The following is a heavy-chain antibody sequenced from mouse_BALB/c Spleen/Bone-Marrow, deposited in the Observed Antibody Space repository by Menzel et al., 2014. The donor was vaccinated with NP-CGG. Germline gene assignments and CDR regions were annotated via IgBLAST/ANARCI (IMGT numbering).Heavy chain of an antibody. V-gene: IGHV1-82*01. CDR1: GYAFSTSW. Sequence: LVESGASVKISCKAFGYAFSTSWMNWVKQRPGQGLEWIGRIYPGDEDINYNGKFKGKATLTVDKFSSTAYMQLSSLTSADSAVYFCARKGGLDYAMDYWGQGTSVTVSS. CDR2: IYPGDEDI. J-gene: IGHJ4*01. CDR3: ARKGGLDYAMDY. D-gene: IGHD2-4*01.